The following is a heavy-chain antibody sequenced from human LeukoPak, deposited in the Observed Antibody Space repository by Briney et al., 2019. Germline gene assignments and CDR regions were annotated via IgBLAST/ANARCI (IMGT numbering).Heavy chain of an antibody. V-gene: IGHV3-53*01. Sequence: GGSLRLSCAASGFTVSNNRLSWVRQAPGMGLEWVSTIYSDGNTYYPDSVKGRFTISRDNAKNSLSLQMDSLRAEDTAVYYCVRALVAGTTHWGQGTLVTVSS. D-gene: IGHD6-19*01. CDR2: IYSDGNT. CDR3: VRALVAGTTH. CDR1: GFTVSNNR. J-gene: IGHJ4*02.